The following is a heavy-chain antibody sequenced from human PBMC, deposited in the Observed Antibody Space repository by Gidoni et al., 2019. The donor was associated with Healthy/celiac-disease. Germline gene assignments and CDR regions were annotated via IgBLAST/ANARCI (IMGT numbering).Heavy chain of an antibody. D-gene: IGHD3-22*01. V-gene: IGHV3-49*03. CDR3: TADSSGSYAFDI. Sequence: EVQLVESGGGLVQPGRSLRLPCTASGFPFGDYAMRWFRQATGKGLEWVGFIRSKAYGGTTEYAASVKGRFTISRDDSKSIAYLQMNSLKTEDTAVYYCTADSSGSYAFDIWGQGTMVTVSS. CDR2: IRSKAYGGTT. J-gene: IGHJ3*02. CDR1: GFPFGDYA.